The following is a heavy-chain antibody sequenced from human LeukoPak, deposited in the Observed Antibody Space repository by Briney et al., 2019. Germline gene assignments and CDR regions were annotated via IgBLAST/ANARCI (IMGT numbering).Heavy chain of an antibody. CDR3: ARDIYGSGHGWFDT. CDR1: HVXISTYY. Sequence: PSETLSLTCTVSHVXISTYYCSWIRQPPGKGLEWMGDIHYSGSTNYNPSLKSRVTISVDTSKKQLSLMLRSVTAADTAVYYCARDIYGSGHGWFDTWGQGRLVTVSS. J-gene: IGHJ5*02. CDR2: IHYSGST. D-gene: IGHD3-10*01. V-gene: IGHV4-59*01.